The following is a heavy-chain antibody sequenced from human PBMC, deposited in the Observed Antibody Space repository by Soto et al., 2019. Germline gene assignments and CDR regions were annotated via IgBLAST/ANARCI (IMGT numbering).Heavy chain of an antibody. Sequence: QAQLVESGGGVVQPGRSLRLSCVLSGFIFSDYAMHWVRQTPGKGLEWVAIVSSAGRQKFYTDSVKGRFTISKEFSNNTLFLQVNSLRPEDSGTYFCTRDARPYSIYRGGGLGLWGQGTLVTVSS. J-gene: IGHJ1*01. V-gene: IGHV3-30*03. D-gene: IGHD4-4*01. CDR1: GFIFSDYA. CDR3: TRDARPYSIYRGGGLGL. CDR2: VSSAGRQK.